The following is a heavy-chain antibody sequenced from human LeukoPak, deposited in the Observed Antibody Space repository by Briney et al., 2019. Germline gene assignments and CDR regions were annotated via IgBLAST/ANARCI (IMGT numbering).Heavy chain of an antibody. Sequence: PGGSLRLSGAASGFTFSSFPMTWVRQAPGKGLEWVSIITGSGGTTYYTDSVKGRFTISRDNSKTTLYLQMNSLRAEDTAVYFCAKERPTTTAFDYWGQGTLVTVSS. V-gene: IGHV3-23*01. CDR3: AKERPTTTAFDY. J-gene: IGHJ4*02. CDR1: GFTFSSFP. CDR2: ITGSGGTT. D-gene: IGHD4-11*01.